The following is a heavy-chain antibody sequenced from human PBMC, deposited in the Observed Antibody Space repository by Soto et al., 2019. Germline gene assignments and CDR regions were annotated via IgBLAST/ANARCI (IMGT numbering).Heavy chain of an antibody. V-gene: IGHV3-30-3*01. CDR3: ASSIAARPAFDY. J-gene: IGHJ4*02. Sequence: QVQLVESGGGVVQPGRSLRLSCAASGFTFSSYAMHWVRQAPGKGLEWVAVISYDGSNKYYADSVKGRFTISRDNSKNTLYLQMNSLRAEDTAVYYCASSIAARPAFDYWGQGTLVTVSS. CDR1: GFTFSSYA. CDR2: ISYDGSNK. D-gene: IGHD6-6*01.